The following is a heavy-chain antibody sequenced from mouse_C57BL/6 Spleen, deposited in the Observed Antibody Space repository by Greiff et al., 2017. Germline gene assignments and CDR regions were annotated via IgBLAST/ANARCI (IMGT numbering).Heavy chain of an antibody. V-gene: IGHV1-74*01. Sequence: VKLQQPGAELVKPGASVKPGASGYTFTSYWMHWVKQRPGQGLEWIGRIHPSDSDTNYNQKFKGKATLTVDKSSSTAYMQLSSLTSEDSAVYYCAIFWDRFAYWGQGTLVTVSA. D-gene: IGHD4-1*01. CDR3: AIFWDRFAY. CDR1: GYTFTSYW. J-gene: IGHJ3*01. CDR2: IHPSDSDT.